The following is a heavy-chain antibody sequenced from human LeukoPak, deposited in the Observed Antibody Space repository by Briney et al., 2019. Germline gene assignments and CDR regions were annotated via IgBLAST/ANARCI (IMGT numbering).Heavy chain of an antibody. CDR2: INHIGNT. Sequence: PSETLSLTCAVYGGSFSGYFWSWIRQPPGKGPEYIGEINHIGNTGYNPSLKSRVTISVDTSKNQFSLNLYSVTAADTAVYYCARKTVTTGVDYWGQGTLVTVSA. V-gene: IGHV4-34*01. J-gene: IGHJ4*02. CDR1: GGSFSGYF. CDR3: ARKTVTTGVDY. D-gene: IGHD4-17*01.